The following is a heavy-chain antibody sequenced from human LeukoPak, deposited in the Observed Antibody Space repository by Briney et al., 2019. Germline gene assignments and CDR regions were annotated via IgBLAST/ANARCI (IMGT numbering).Heavy chain of an antibody. D-gene: IGHD3/OR15-3a*01. J-gene: IGHJ3*02. CDR2: IYDSGIN. CDR1: GVSINSPY. CDR3: ARRWTGENAFDI. V-gene: IGHV4-4*07. Sequence: SETLSLTCIVSGVSINSPYWAWIRQPAGKGLEWIGHIYDSGINYYNPFLKSRVTMSVDTSTNQFYLKLTSVTAADTALYYCARRWTGENAFDIWGHGTLVTVSS.